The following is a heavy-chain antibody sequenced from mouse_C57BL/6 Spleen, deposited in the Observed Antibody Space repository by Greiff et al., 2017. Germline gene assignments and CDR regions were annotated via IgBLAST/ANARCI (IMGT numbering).Heavy chain of an antibody. CDR1: GYTFTDYY. J-gene: IGHJ2*01. CDR3: ARENYGSSFYY. Sequence: EVQLQQSGPELVKPGASVKISCKASGYTFTDYYMNWVKQSHGKSLEWIGDINPNNGGTSYNQKFKGKATLTVDKSSSTAYMELRSLTSEDSAVYYCARENYGSSFYYWGQGTTLTVSS. CDR2: INPNNGGT. D-gene: IGHD1-1*01. V-gene: IGHV1-26*01.